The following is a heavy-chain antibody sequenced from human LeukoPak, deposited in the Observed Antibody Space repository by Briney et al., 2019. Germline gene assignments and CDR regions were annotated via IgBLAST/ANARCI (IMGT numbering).Heavy chain of an antibody. D-gene: IGHD3-3*01. CDR2: INPSGGST. J-gene: IGHJ5*02. CDR1: GYTFTSYY. CDR3: ARSFWSGYYIIQNWFDP. V-gene: IGHV1-46*01. Sequence: RASVKVSCKASGYTFTSYYMHWVRQAPGQGLEWMGIINPSGGSTSYAQKFQGRVTMTRDTSTSTVYMELSSLRSEDTAVYYCARSFWSGYYIIQNWFDPWGQGTLVTVSS.